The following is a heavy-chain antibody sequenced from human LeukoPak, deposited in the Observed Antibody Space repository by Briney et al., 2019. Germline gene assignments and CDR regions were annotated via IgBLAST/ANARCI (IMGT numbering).Heavy chain of an antibody. V-gene: IGHV1-2*02. Sequence: GASVKVSCKASGYTFTGYYMHWVRQAPGQGLEWMGWINPNSGDTNYVQKFQGRVTMTRDTSIATVYMELSRQGFDDTALYYCARGGYDGYSFDYWGQGTLVTVSS. J-gene: IGHJ4*02. D-gene: IGHD5-12*01. CDR3: ARGGYDGYSFDY. CDR2: INPNSGDT. CDR1: GYTFTGYY.